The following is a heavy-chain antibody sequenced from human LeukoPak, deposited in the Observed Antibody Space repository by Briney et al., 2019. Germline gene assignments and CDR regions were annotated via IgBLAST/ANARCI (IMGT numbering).Heavy chain of an antibody. V-gene: IGHV3-23*01. CDR1: GFTFSSYA. CDR3: WARSSSPLTDY. CDR2: ISGSGGST. J-gene: IGHJ4*02. D-gene: IGHD6-19*01. Sequence: GGSLRLSCAASGFTFSSYAMSWVRQAPGKGLEWVSAISGSGGSTYYADSVKGRFTISRDNSRNTLYLQMNSLRAEDTAVYYYWARSSSPLTDYWGQGTLVTVSS.